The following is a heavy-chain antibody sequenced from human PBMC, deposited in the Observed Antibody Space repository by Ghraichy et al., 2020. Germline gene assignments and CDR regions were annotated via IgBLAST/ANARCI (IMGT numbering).Heavy chain of an antibody. CDR3: ARGGTYSIY. Sequence: GRSLRLSCAASGFTFSAYWMTWVRQAPGKGLEWVANIKQDGSEKYYVDSVKGRFTISRDNAKNSLYLQMNSLRAEDTAVYYCARGGTYSIYWGQGTLVTVSS. D-gene: IGHD3-16*01. CDR2: IKQDGSEK. J-gene: IGHJ4*02. CDR1: GFTFSAYW. V-gene: IGHV3-7*03.